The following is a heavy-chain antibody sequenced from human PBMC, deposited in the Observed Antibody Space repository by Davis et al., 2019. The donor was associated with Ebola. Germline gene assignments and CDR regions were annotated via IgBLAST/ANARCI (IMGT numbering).Heavy chain of an antibody. Sequence: PGGSLRLSCAASGFTFSSYGMHWVRQAPGKGLEWVAVISYDGSNKYYADSVKGRFTISRDNSKNTLYLQMNSLRAEDTAVYYCVRGTSTVKTAKGWFDPWGQGTLVTVSS. V-gene: IGHV3-30*03. J-gene: IGHJ5*02. D-gene: IGHD4-17*01. CDR2: ISYDGSNK. CDR1: GFTFSSYG. CDR3: VRGTSTVKTAKGWFDP.